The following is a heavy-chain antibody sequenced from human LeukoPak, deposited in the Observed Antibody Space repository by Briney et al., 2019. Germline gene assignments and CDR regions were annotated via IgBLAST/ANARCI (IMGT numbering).Heavy chain of an antibody. CDR2: ISGYNGNT. D-gene: IGHD4-23*01. J-gene: IGHJ4*02. Sequence: GASVKVSCKASGYTFTSYGISWVRQAPGQGLEWMGWISGYNGNTNYAQKLQGRVTMTTDTSTSTAYMELRSLRSEDTAVYYCARARPTTVVTYTFDYWGQGTLVTVSS. CDR1: GYTFTSYG. V-gene: IGHV1-18*01. CDR3: ARARPTTVVTYTFDY.